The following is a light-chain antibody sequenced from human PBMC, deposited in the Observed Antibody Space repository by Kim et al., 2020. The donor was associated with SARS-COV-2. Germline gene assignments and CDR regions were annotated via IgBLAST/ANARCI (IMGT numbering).Light chain of an antibody. J-gene: IGKJ2*01. V-gene: IGKV1-5*01. CDR2: GAS. Sequence: DIQMTQSPSTLSASVGDTVTITCRASQSISSRLAWYQQNAGKAPNLLIYGASTLNGGVPSRFSGSGSGTEFTLTISSLQPYDFATYHCQQYHTYSTFGQGTKLEI. CDR1: QSISSR. CDR3: QQYHTYST.